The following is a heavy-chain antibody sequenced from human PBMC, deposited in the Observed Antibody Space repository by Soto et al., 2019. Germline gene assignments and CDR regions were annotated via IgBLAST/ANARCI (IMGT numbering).Heavy chain of an antibody. V-gene: IGHV4-34*01. CDR1: GGSFSGYY. D-gene: IGHD6-6*01. Sequence: SGTLSLTCAVYGGSFSGYYWSWIRQSPGKGLEWVGEINHTGSTNYNPSLKSRATISVDTSKNQFSLKLNSVTAADTAVYYCATQAPYSSSPYYYYYLDVWGKGTTVTVSS. CDR2: INHTGST. CDR3: ATQAPYSSSPYYYYYLDV. J-gene: IGHJ6*03.